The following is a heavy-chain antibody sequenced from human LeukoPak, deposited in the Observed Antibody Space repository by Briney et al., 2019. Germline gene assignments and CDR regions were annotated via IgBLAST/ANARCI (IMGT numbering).Heavy chain of an antibody. D-gene: IGHD2-15*01. CDR3: ARADPRVPRYCSGGSCYSMGY. Sequence: PSDTLSLTCAVYGGSFSGYYWSWIRQAPGKGLEWTGVINHSGSTNYYPPLKSRVTISVDTSKNQFSLKLSDVTAADTAVYSCARADPRVPRYCSGGSCYSMGYWGQGTLVTVSS. CDR2: INHSGST. CDR1: GGSFSGYY. V-gene: IGHV4-34*01. J-gene: IGHJ4*02.